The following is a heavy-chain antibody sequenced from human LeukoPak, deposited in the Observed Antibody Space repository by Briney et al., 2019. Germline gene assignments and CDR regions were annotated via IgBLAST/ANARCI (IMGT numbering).Heavy chain of an antibody. CDR2: IYYSGST. J-gene: IGHJ5*02. D-gene: IGHD2-2*01. CDR3: ARGDIVVVPAAIWFDP. V-gene: IGHV4-30-4*01. Sequence: SQTLSLTCTVSGGSISSGDYYWGWIRQPPGKGLEWIGYIYYSGSTYYNPSLKSRVTISVDTSKNQFSLKLSSVTAADTAVYYCARGDIVVVPAAIWFDPWGQGTLVTVSS. CDR1: GGSISSGDYY.